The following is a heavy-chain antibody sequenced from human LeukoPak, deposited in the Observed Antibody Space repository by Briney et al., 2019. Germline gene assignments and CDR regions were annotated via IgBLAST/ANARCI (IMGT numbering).Heavy chain of an antibody. D-gene: IGHD2-2*02. J-gene: IGHJ5*01. CDR3: AKSVVPAAIWNWFDP. Sequence: GGSLRLSCAASGFTFSSYAMSWVRQAPGKGLEWVSAISGSGGSTYYAASVKGRFTISRDNSKNTLYLQVNWLRAEETAVYYCAKSVVPAAIWNWFDPWGQRTTVTVSS. V-gene: IGHV3-23*01. CDR1: GFTFSSYA. CDR2: ISGSGGST.